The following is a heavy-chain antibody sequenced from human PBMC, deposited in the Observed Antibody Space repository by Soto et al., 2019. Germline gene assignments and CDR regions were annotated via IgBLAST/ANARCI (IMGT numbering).Heavy chain of an antibody. CDR2: ISYDGSNQ. Sequence: IDSCGAAGYPFSSEAMYQVRQAAGKGLEWVAVISYDGSNQYYADSVKSRFTISRDNSKNTLYLQMNSLKTEDTAVYYCTTLWGLTTMIGDWNSDLWCRRTLVSVSA. CDR1: GYPFSSEA. D-gene: IGHD3-22*01. J-gene: IGHJ2*01. CDR3: TTLWGLTTMIGDWNSDL. V-gene: IGHV3-33*05.